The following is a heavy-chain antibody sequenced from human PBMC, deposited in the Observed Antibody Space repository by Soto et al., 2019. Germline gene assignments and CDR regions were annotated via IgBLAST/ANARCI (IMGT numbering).Heavy chain of an antibody. CDR3: ARTDIVTTNWFDP. CDR2: INHRGST. V-gene: IGHV4-34*02. D-gene: IGHD5-12*01. Sequence: QVHLQQWGAGLLKPSETLSLTGAVYGESFIGYYWTWIRQPPGKGLEWIGEINHRGSTNYNPSLKSRVTISIDTSKNQFSLKLTSVTAADTSVYYCARTDIVTTNWFDPWGQGTLVTVSS. J-gene: IGHJ5*02. CDR1: GESFIGYY.